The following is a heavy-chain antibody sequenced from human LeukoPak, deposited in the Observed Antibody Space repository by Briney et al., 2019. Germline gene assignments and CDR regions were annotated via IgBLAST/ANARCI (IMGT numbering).Heavy chain of an antibody. CDR2: INPNSGDT. CDR1: GYPFTGYY. Sequence: ASVKVSCKPSGYPFTGYYVHWVRQAPGQGPEWMGWINPNSGDTNYAQEFQGRVTMTRDTSISTAYMELSRLRSDDTAVYYCARENWYFDYWGQGTPVTVSS. V-gene: IGHV1-2*02. CDR3: ARENWYFDY. J-gene: IGHJ4*02.